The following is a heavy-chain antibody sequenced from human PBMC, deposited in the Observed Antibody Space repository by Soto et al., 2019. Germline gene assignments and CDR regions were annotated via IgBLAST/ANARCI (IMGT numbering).Heavy chain of an antibody. V-gene: IGHV4-34*01. CDR3: ARGRTSSSYIYYYYYYMDV. Sequence: PSETLSLTCAVYGGSFSGYYWSWIRQPPGKGLEWIGEINHSGSTNYNPSLKSRVTISVDTSKNQFSLKLSSVTAADTAVYYCARGRTSSSYIYYYYYYMDVWGKGTTVTVSS. CDR2: INHSGST. D-gene: IGHD6-13*01. CDR1: GGSFSGYY. J-gene: IGHJ6*03.